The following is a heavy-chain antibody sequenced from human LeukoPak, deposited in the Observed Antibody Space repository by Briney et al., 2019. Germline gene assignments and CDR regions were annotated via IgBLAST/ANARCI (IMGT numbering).Heavy chain of an antibody. D-gene: IGHD6-6*01. CDR3: AREIRLVSGSDWFDP. Sequence: SETLSLTCTVSGGSISSYYWSWIRQPPGKGLEWIGYIYYSGSTNYNPSLKSRVTISVDTSKNQFSLKPSSVTAADTAVYYCAREIRLVSGSDWFDPWGQGTLVTVSS. CDR2: IYYSGST. V-gene: IGHV4-59*01. J-gene: IGHJ5*02. CDR1: GGSISSYY.